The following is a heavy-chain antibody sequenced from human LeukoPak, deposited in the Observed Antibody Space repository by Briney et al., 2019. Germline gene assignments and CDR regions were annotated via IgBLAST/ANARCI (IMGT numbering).Heavy chain of an antibody. V-gene: IGHV3-7*01. CDR2: IKQDGSEK. Sequence: PGGSLRLSCAASGFTFSSYWMSWVRQAPGKGLEWVANIKQDGSEKYYVDSVKGRFTISRDNAKNSLYLQMNSLRAEDTAVYHCARDSMYYYDSSGDVPDYWGQGTLVTVSS. CDR1: GFTFSSYW. J-gene: IGHJ4*02. CDR3: ARDSMYYYDSSGDVPDY. D-gene: IGHD3-22*01.